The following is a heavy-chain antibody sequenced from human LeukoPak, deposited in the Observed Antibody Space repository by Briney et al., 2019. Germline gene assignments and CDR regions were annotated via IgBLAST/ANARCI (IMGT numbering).Heavy chain of an antibody. CDR1: GGSFSGYY. CDR2: TNHSGST. J-gene: IGHJ5*02. Sequence: SETLSLTCAVYGGSFSGYYWSWIRQPPGKGLEWIGETNHSGSTNYNPSLKSRVTISVDTSKNQFSLKLSSVTAADTAVYYCATGGIYGDYGFFWFDPWGQGTLVTVSS. CDR3: ATGGIYGDYGFFWFDP. V-gene: IGHV4-34*01. D-gene: IGHD4-17*01.